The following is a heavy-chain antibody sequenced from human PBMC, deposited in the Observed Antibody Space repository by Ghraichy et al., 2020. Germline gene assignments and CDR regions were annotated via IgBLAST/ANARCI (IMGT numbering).Heavy chain of an antibody. CDR2: INPSGGST. CDR1: GYTFTSYY. CDR3: ARMAVYSSSRKRGWFDP. Sequence: ASVKVSCKASGYTFTSYYMHWVRQAPGQGLEWMGIINPSGGSTSYAQKFQGRVTMTRDTSTSTVYMELSSLRSEDTAVYYCARMAVYSSSRKRGWFDPWGQGTLVTVSS. V-gene: IGHV1-46*01. D-gene: IGHD6-13*01. J-gene: IGHJ5*02.